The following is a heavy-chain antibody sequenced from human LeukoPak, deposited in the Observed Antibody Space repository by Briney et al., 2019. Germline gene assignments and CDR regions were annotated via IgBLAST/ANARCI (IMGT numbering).Heavy chain of an antibody. CDR3: ARASYYGSGNWFDP. D-gene: IGHD3-10*01. Sequence: SETLSLTCTVSGGSIDIYYWSWIRQPAGKGLESIGLIYTSGSTNYNPSLKSRVTMSVDTSKNQFSLKLSSVTASDTAVYYCARASYYGSGNWFDPWGQGTLVTVSS. V-gene: IGHV4-4*07. CDR2: IYTSGST. J-gene: IGHJ5*02. CDR1: GGSIDIYY.